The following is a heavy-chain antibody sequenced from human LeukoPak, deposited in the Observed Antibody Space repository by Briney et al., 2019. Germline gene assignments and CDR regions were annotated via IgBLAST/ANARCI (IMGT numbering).Heavy chain of an antibody. CDR3: ARHDSSGPYNAFDI. CDR1: GGSISSSSNY. CDR2: IYYSGST. J-gene: IGHJ3*02. Sequence: SETLSLTCTVSGGSISSSSNYWGWIRQPPGKGLEWIGSIYYSGSTYYNPSLKSRVTISVDTSETQFSLKLSSVTAADTAVYYCARHDSSGPYNAFDIWGQGTMVTVSS. D-gene: IGHD3-22*01. V-gene: IGHV4-39*01.